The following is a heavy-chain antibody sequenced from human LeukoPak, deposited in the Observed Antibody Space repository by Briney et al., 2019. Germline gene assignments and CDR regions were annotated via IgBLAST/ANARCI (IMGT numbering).Heavy chain of an antibody. V-gene: IGHV3-21*01. J-gene: IGHJ4*02. D-gene: IGHD6-13*01. Sequence: PGGSLRLSCAASGFTFSSYSMTWVRQAPGEGLEWVSSVSSSSSYIYYADSVKGRFTISRDNAKNSLYLQMNSLRAEDTAVYYCARVPRWYYFDYWGQGTLVTVSS. CDR1: GFTFSSYS. CDR3: ARVPRWYYFDY. CDR2: VSSSSSYI.